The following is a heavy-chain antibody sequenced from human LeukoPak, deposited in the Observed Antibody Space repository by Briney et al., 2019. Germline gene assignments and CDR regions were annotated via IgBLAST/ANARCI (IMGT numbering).Heavy chain of an antibody. J-gene: IGHJ4*02. Sequence: GGSLRLSCAASGFTVSTNYMSWVRQAPGKGLEWVSVIYSSGNTYSADSVKGRFTISRDNSKNTLYLQMDSLRAEDTAVYYCARDLPGGSDYWGQGALVTVSS. CDR2: IYSSGNT. CDR1: GFTVSTNY. D-gene: IGHD3-10*01. CDR3: ARDLPGGSDY. V-gene: IGHV3-53*01.